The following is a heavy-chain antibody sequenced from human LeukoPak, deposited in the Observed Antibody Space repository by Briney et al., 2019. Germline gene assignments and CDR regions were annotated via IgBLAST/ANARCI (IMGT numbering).Heavy chain of an antibody. CDR1: GFTFDDYA. D-gene: IGHD6-13*01. CDR2: ISWDGGST. J-gene: IGHJ6*03. CDR3: AKSGYSSSWYYYYMDV. Sequence: RGSLRLSCAASGFTFDDYAMHWVRQAPGKGLEWVSLISWDGGSTYYADSVKGRFTISRDNSKNSLYLQMNSLRAEDTALYYCAKSGYSSSWYYYYMDVWGKGTTVTVSS. V-gene: IGHV3-43D*03.